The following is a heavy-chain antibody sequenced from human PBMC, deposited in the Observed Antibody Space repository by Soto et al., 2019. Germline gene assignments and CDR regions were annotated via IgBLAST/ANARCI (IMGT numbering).Heavy chain of an antibody. D-gene: IGHD3-10*01. V-gene: IGHV1-8*01. Sequence: QVQLVQSGAELKKPGASVKVSCKASGYTFSNYDMNWVRQATGQGPEWIGWVNPNNGDTGYAQKFQGRVTLTTDISTTTAYMELTSLRSEDTAIDYCAKVSRKGSAIDFDYWDQGTLITVSS. CDR3: AKVSRKGSAIDFDY. CDR2: VNPNNGDT. CDR1: GYTFSNYD. J-gene: IGHJ4*02.